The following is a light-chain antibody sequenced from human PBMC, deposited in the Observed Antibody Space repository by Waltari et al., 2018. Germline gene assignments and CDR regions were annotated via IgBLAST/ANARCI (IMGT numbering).Light chain of an antibody. J-gene: IGKJ1*01. V-gene: IGKV3-20*01. CDR1: QSVGRF. CDR3: QKYVNLPAT. CDR2: DAS. Sequence: EIVLTQSPGTLSLSPGDKATLSCRASQSVGRFLAWYQKKPGRAPRLLIYDASTRASGIPDRFSGSGSGTDFSLTISRLEPEDFAVYFCQKYVNLPATFGQGTKVEIQ.